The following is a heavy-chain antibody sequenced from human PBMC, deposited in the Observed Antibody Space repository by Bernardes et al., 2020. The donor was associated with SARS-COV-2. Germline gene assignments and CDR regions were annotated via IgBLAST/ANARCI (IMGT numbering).Heavy chain of an antibody. Sequence: ASVKVSCKASGYSFTDYHMHWVRQAPGQGLEWMGWIYPRNGGTEYAQKFQGRITMTGDTSINTAYMELSSLRSDDTAVYYCAGENWHYGDWGQGTQVTVSS. V-gene: IGHV1-2*02. J-gene: IGHJ4*02. CDR1: GYSFTDYH. D-gene: IGHD1-7*01. CDR2: IYPRNGGT. CDR3: AGENWHYGD.